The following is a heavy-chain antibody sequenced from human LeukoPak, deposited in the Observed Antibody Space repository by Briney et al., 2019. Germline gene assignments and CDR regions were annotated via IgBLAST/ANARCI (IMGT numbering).Heavy chain of an antibody. CDR3: ARVRIAAAGPYYYYGVDV. J-gene: IGHJ6*02. Sequence: ASVKVSCKASGYTFTGYYMHWVRQAPGQGLEWMGWINPNSGGTNYAQKFQGRVTMTRDTSISTAYMELSRLRSDDTAVYYCARVRIAAAGPYYYYGVDVWAKGPRSPSP. V-gene: IGHV1-2*02. CDR1: GYTFTGYY. D-gene: IGHD6-13*01. CDR2: INPNSGGT.